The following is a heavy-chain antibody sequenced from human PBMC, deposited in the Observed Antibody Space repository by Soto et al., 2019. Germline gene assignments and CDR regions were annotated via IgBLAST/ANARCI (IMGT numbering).Heavy chain of an antibody. J-gene: IGHJ6*02. V-gene: IGHV5-10-1*01. Sequence: GESLKISCKGSGYSFTSYWISWVRQMPGKGLEWMGRIDPSDSYTNYSTSFQGHVTISADKSISTAYLQWSSLKASDTAMYYCASNTDSSGWYGMDVWGQGTTVTVSS. D-gene: IGHD6-19*01. CDR2: IDPSDSYT. CDR3: ASNTDSSGWYGMDV. CDR1: GYSFTSYW.